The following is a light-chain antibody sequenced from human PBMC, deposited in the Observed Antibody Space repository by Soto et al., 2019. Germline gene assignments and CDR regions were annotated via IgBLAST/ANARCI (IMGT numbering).Light chain of an antibody. CDR2: GAT. Sequence: VLTQSPGTLSLSPGERATLSCRASQSVSSHLAWYQQKPGQHPSLLIYGATTRAPDVPARFSGSGSGTDFILTISRLQSEDFAVYYCQQYNDWTWTFGQGTKVDIK. J-gene: IGKJ1*01. CDR1: QSVSSH. V-gene: IGKV3-15*01. CDR3: QQYNDWTWT.